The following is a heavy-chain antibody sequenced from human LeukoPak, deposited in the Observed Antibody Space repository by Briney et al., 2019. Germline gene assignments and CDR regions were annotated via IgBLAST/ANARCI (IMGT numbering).Heavy chain of an antibody. J-gene: IGHJ4*02. V-gene: IGHV3-74*01. CDR2: INTDGSTT. Sequence: TGGSLRLSCAASGFTFTTYCMHWVRQAPGKGLVWVSRINTDGSTTTYADSVKGRFTISRDTAKNTLYLQMNSLRAEDTAVYYCARGGDYASGSPGDYWGRGTLVSVSS. CDR3: ARGGDYASGSPGDY. D-gene: IGHD3-10*01. CDR1: GFTFTTYC.